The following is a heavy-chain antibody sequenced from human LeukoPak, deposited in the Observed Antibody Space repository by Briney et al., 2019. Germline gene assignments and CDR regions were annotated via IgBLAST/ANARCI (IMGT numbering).Heavy chain of an antibody. CDR2: IYHSGST. CDR3: ARCRLLWFGDPRNPGYYYYGMDV. Sequence: SETLSLTCAVSGGSISSSNWWSWLRQPPGKGLEWIGEIYHSGSTNYDPSLKSRVTISVDKSKNQFSLKLSSVTAADTAVYYCARCRLLWFGDPRNPGYYYYGMDVWGKGTTVTVSS. CDR1: GGSISSSNW. V-gene: IGHV4-4*02. J-gene: IGHJ6*04. D-gene: IGHD3-10*01.